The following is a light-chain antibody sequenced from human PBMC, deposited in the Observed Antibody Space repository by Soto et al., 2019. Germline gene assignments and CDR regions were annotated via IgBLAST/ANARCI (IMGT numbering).Light chain of an antibody. V-gene: IGKV3-15*01. Sequence: EIVMTQSPATLSVSPGERATLSCRASQSVGSNLAWYQEKPGQAPRPLIYGASTRATGIPARFSGGGSGTEFTLTISSLQSGDFALYYCQQYNNWPYTFGQGTKLEIK. CDR3: QQYNNWPYT. CDR1: QSVGSN. CDR2: GAS. J-gene: IGKJ2*01.